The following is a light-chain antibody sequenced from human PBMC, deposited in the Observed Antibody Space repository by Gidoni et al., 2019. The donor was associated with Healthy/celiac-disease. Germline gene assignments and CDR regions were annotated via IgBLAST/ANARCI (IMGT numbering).Light chain of an antibody. CDR3: QQYGSSPPHT. Sequence: EIVLPQYPGTLSLSPGERATLSCRASQSVSSSYLAWYQQKPGQAPRLLIYGASSRATGIPDRFSGSGSGTDFTLTISRLEPEDCAVYYCQQYGSSPPHTFGQGTKLEIK. CDR1: QSVSSSY. V-gene: IGKV3-20*01. J-gene: IGKJ2*01. CDR2: GAS.